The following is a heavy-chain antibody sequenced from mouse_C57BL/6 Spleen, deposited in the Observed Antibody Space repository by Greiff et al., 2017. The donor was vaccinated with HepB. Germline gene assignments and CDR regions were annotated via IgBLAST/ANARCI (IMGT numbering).Heavy chain of an antibody. CDR3: ARLDPWTRYFDY. J-gene: IGHJ2*01. CDR1: GFTFSDYG. V-gene: IGHV5-15*01. CDR2: ISNLAYSI. Sequence: EVQLQESGGGLVQPGGSLKLSCAASGFTFSDYGMAWVRQAPRKGPEWVAFISNLAYSIYYADTVTGRFTISSENAKNTLYLEMSSLRSEDTAMYYCARLDPWTRYFDYWGQGTTLTVSS.